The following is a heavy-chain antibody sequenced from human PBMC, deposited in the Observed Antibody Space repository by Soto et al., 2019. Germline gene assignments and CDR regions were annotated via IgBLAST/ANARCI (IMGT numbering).Heavy chain of an antibody. J-gene: IGHJ5*02. CDR2: SYYSGST. CDR3: ARHRGPMVRGVITNWFDP. Sequence: PPQTMSLAWTVASASISTSSYWWGWLRKRPGRGLEWLGRSYYSGSTYYNSSLKRRGTVSVETPKNQFNLKLRSVTAPDTAVYYCARHRGPMVRGVITNWFDPWGQGTLVTVSS. CDR1: SASISTSSYW. V-gene: IGHV4-39*01. D-gene: IGHD3-10*01.